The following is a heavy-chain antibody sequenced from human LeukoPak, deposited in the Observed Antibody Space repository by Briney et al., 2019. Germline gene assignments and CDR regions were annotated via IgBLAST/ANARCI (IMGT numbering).Heavy chain of an antibody. J-gene: IGHJ6*03. D-gene: IGHD3-3*01. Sequence: PSQTLSLTCTVSGGSISSGSYYWSWIRQPAGKGLEWIGRIYISGSTNYNPSLKSRVTISVDTSKNQFSLKLSSVTAADTAVYYCARAGLEWLPPDYYYYYMDVWGKGTTVTVSS. CDR3: ARAGLEWLPPDYYYYYMDV. CDR2: IYISGST. V-gene: IGHV4-61*02. CDR1: GGSISSGSYY.